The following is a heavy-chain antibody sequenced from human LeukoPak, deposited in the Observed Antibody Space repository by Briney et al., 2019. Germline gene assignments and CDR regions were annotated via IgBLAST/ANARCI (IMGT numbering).Heavy chain of an antibody. CDR1: GFTFSSYW. CDR2: INSDGSST. J-gene: IGHJ6*03. CDR3: ARDSIQVLRFLEWLPNGNYMDV. V-gene: IGHV3-74*01. D-gene: IGHD3-3*01. Sequence: GGSLRLSCAASGFTFSSYWMHWVRQAPGKGLVWVSRINSDGSSTSYADSVKGRFTISRDNAKNTLYLQMNSLRAEDTAVYYCARDSIQVLRFLEWLPNGNYMDVWGKGTTVTVSS.